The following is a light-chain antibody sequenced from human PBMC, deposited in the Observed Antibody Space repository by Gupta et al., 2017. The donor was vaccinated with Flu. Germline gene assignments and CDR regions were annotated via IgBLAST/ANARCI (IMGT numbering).Light chain of an antibody. CDR2: LGS. J-gene: IGKJ2*01. CDR1: QSLLHSNGYNY. V-gene: IGKV2-28*01. CDR3: MQALQTPYT. Sequence: IVMXXSPLSXPVTXGEPASISCRSSQSLLHSNGYNYLDWYLQKPGQSPQLLIYLGSNRASGVPDRFSGSGSGTDFTLKISRVEAEDVGVYYCMQALQTPYTFGQGTKLEIK.